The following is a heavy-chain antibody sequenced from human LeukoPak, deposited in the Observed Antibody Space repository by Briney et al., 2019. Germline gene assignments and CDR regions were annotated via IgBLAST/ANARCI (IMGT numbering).Heavy chain of an antibody. CDR2: IYYGGST. CDR3: ARESHYDSSGYNYFDY. Sequence: SQTLSLTCAVSGGSISSGAYSWNWIRQPPGKGLEWIGYIYYGGSTNYNPSLKSRVTISVDRSKNQFSQKLHSVTAADTAVYYCARESHYDSSGYNYFDYWGQGTLVTVSS. V-gene: IGHV4-30-2*01. D-gene: IGHD3-22*01. J-gene: IGHJ4*02. CDR1: GGSISSGAYS.